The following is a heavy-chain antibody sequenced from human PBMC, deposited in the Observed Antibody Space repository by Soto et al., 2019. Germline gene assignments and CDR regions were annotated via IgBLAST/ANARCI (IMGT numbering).Heavy chain of an antibody. CDR2: IIPILGIA. V-gene: IGHV1-69*08. Sequence: QVQLVQSGAEVKKPGSSVKVSCKASGGTFSSYTICWVRQDPGQGLEWMGRIIPILGIANYAQKFQGRVTITADKSTSTAYMELSSLRSEDTVVYYCARDVGGYSYYVQEDYWGQGTLVTVSS. CDR1: GGTFSSYT. D-gene: IGHD5-12*01. CDR3: ARDVGGYSYYVQEDY. J-gene: IGHJ4*02.